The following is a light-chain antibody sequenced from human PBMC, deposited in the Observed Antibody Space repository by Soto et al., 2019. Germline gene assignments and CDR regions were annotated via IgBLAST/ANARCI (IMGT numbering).Light chain of an antibody. CDR1: QSVLYNSNNKNY. V-gene: IGKV4-1*01. Sequence: DIVMTQSPDSLAVSLGERATINCKSSQSVLYNSNNKNYLAWYQQKAGQPPKLLIYWASTRESGVPDRFSGSGSGTDFTLTISSLQAEDVAVYYCQQYRSRPPAFGRGTKVEIK. J-gene: IGKJ1*01. CDR3: QQYRSRPPA. CDR2: WAS.